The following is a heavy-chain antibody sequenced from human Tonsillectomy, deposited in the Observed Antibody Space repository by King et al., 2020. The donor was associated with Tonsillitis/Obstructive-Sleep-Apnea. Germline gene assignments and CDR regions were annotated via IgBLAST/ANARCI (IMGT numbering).Heavy chain of an antibody. CDR1: GFSLSTSGVG. Sequence: TLKESGPTLVKPTQTLTLTCTFSGFSLSTSGVGVGWIRQPPGKALEWLALIYWDDDKRYSPSLKSRLTITKDTSKNQVVLTMTNMDPVDTATYYCAHPPEVELLGGVFDYWGQGTLVTVSS. J-gene: IGHJ4*02. V-gene: IGHV2-5*02. D-gene: IGHD3-16*01. CDR2: IYWDDDK. CDR3: AHPPEVELLGGVFDY.